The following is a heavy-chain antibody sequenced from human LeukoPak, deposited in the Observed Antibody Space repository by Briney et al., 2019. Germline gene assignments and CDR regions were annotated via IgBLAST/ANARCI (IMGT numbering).Heavy chain of an antibody. D-gene: IGHD5-18*01. CDR1: GFTFSSYW. CDR2: INSDGSST. V-gene: IGHV3-74*01. J-gene: IGHJ4*02. CDR3: ARVPAAAGYSYGYGYFDY. Sequence: GGSLRLSCAASGFTFSSYWMHWVRQAPGKGLVWVSRINSDGSSTSYADSVKGRFTISRDNAKNTLYLQMNSLRAEDTAVYYCARVPAAAGYSYGYGYFDYWGQGTLVTVSS.